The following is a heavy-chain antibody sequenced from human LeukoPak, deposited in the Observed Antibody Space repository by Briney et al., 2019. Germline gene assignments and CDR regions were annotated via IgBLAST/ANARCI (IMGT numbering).Heavy chain of an antibody. CDR2: IYYSGST. CDR3: AREHSSGWYGY. V-gene: IGHV4-59*01. J-gene: IGHJ4*02. CDR1: GGSISSYY. Sequence: SETLSLTCTVSGGSISSYYWSWIRQPPGKGLEWIGYIYYSGSTNYNPSLKSRVTISVDTSKNQFSLKLSSVTAADTAVYYCAREHSSGWYGYWGQGTLVTVSS. D-gene: IGHD6-19*01.